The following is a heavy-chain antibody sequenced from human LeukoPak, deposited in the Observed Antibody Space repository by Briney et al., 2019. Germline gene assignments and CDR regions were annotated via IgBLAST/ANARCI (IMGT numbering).Heavy chain of an antibody. CDR3: TSYRAEYFQH. Sequence: GGSLRLSCAASGFTFSSYGMHWVRQAPGKGLEWVAVIWYDGINKFHADSVKGRFTISRDNSKNTVYLQMNSLRAEDTAVYYCTSYRAEYFQHWGQGTLVTVSS. J-gene: IGHJ1*01. CDR1: GFTFSSYG. CDR2: IWYDGINK. V-gene: IGHV3-33*01.